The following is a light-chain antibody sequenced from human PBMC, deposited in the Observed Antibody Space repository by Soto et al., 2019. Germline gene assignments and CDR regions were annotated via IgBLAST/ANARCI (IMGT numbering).Light chain of an antibody. CDR2: GAS. CDR1: QNVNFD. J-gene: IGKJ5*01. Sequence: EIVMTQSPATLSVSPGERVTLSCRASQNVNFDLAWYQQKPGQAPRLLIYGASTRATGIPARFSGSGSGTEFTLTISSLQSEDFAVYYCQQYNKWPPITFGQGTRLEIK. V-gene: IGKV3-15*01. CDR3: QQYNKWPPIT.